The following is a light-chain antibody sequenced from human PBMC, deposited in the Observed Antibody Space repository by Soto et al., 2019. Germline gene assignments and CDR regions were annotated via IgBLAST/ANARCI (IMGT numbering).Light chain of an antibody. V-gene: IGLV2-23*01. CDR1: SSDVGNYPL. J-gene: IGLJ2*01. CDR2: EGN. CDR3: SSYAGTRVL. Sequence: QSALTQPASVSGSPGQSITISCTGTSSDVGNYPLVSWYQQHPGKAPKLVIYEGNKWPSGVSNRFSGSKSGYTASLTISGLQADDEADYYCSSYAGTRVLFGGGTKLTVL.